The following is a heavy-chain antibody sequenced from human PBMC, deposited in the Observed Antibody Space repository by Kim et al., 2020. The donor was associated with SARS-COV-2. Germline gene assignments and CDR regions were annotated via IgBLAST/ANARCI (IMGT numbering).Heavy chain of an antibody. CDR3: ARVISSDFWSGYYMDY. J-gene: IGHJ4*02. Sequence: VKGRFTISRDNSKNTLYLQMNSLRAEDSAVYYCARVISSDFWSGYYMDYWGQGTLVTVSS. V-gene: IGHV3-53*01. D-gene: IGHD3-3*01.